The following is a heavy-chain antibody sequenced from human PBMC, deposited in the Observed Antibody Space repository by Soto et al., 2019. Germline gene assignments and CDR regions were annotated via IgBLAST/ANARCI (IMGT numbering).Heavy chain of an antibody. Sequence: GGSLRLSCAASGFTFVVYAMHWGRQAPGKGLEWVSGISWNSGSIGYADSVKGRFTISRDNAKNSLYLQMNSLRAEDTALYYCAKAGSEDTAMDPIDYWGQGTLVTVSS. CDR2: ISWNSGSI. J-gene: IGHJ4*02. CDR3: AKAGSEDTAMDPIDY. V-gene: IGHV3-9*01. CDR1: GFTFVVYA. D-gene: IGHD5-18*01.